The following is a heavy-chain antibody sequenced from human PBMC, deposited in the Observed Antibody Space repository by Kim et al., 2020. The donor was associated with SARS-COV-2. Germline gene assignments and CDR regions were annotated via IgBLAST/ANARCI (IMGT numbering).Heavy chain of an antibody. Sequence: GESLKISCKGSGYSFTSYWIGWVRQMPGKGLEWMGIIYPGDSDTRYSPSFQGQVTISADKSISTAYLQWSSLKASDTAMYYCARRGEVVVAATGAFDIWGQGTMVTVSS. CDR3: ARRGEVVVAATGAFDI. D-gene: IGHD2-15*01. J-gene: IGHJ3*02. CDR1: GYSFTSYW. V-gene: IGHV5-51*01. CDR2: IYPGDSDT.